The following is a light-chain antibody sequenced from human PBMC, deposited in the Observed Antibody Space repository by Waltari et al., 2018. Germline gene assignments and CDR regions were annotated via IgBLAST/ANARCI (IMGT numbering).Light chain of an antibody. V-gene: IGLV1-40*01. J-gene: IGLJ3*02. Sequence: QSVLTQPPSVSGAPGQRVTSPCTGTNANIGARHDVHWYQQVPGEAPRLLIYRDNNRPSGVPDRFSGSKSGTSASLAITGLQPEDEADYYCQSYDSSLSGVLFGGGTKLTVL. CDR2: RDN. CDR3: QSYDSSLSGVL. CDR1: NANIGARHD.